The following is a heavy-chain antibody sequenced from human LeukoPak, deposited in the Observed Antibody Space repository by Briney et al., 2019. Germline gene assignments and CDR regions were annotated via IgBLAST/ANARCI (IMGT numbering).Heavy chain of an antibody. Sequence: PSETLSLTCTVSGGSISSGDYYWSWIRQPPGKGLEWTGYIYYSGSTYYNPSLKSRVTISVDTPKDQFSLKLSSVTAADTAVYYCARAEDFTMIVDYWGQGTLVTVSS. D-gene: IGHD3-22*01. CDR1: GGSISSGDYY. CDR2: IYYSGST. V-gene: IGHV4-30-4*01. CDR3: ARAEDFTMIVDY. J-gene: IGHJ4*02.